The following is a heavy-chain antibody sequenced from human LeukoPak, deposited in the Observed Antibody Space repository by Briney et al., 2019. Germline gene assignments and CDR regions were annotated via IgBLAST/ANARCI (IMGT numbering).Heavy chain of an antibody. CDR3: AGLYGGGGSMDV. V-gene: IGHV1-8*01. J-gene: IGHJ6*02. CDR1: GYTFTSYD. D-gene: IGHD3-16*01. CDR2: MNPNSGNT. Sequence: ASVKVSCKASGYTFTSYDINWVRQATGQGLEWMGWMNPNSGNTGYAQKFQGRVTMTRNTSISTAYMELSSLRSEDTAVYYCAGLYGGGGSMDVWGQGTTVTVSS.